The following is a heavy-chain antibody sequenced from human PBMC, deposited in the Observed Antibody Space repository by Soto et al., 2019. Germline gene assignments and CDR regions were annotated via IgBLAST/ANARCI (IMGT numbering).Heavy chain of an antibody. Sequence: QVQLVQSGAEVKKPGASVKVSCKASGYTFTSYDINWVRQATGQGLEWMGWMNPNSGNTGYAQKFQGRVTMTRNTSVSTAYMELSSLRSEDTAVYYCARGVVVITENWFDPWGQGTLVTVSS. J-gene: IGHJ5*02. CDR1: GYTFTSYD. CDR3: ARGVVVITENWFDP. D-gene: IGHD3-22*01. CDR2: MNPNSGNT. V-gene: IGHV1-8*01.